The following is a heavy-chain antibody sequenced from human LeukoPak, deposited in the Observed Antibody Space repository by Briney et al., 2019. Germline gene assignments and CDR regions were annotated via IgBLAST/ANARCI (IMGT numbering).Heavy chain of an antibody. J-gene: IGHJ6*03. V-gene: IGHV4-34*01. CDR1: GGSVTDYY. CDR2: INHSGST. D-gene: IGHD6-19*01. Sequence: SETLSLTCTVSGGSVTDYYWSWIRQSPGKGLEWIGEINHSGSTNYNPSLKSRVTISVDTSKNQFSLKLSSVTAADTAVYYCARLCIAVAGTSYYYYYYYMDVWGKGTTVTIS. CDR3: ARLCIAVAGTSYYYYYYYMDV.